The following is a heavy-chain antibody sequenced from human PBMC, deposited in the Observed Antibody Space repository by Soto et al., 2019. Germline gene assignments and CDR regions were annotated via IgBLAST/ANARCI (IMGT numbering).Heavy chain of an antibody. CDR2: ISGGGGSTI. Sequence: GGSLRLSCAASGFTFSDYYMTWVRQAPGKGLEWVSYISGGGGSTIYYADSMEGRFTISRDNARNSVFPQMNRLRVDDTAVYYCGRMRGDYDMSGYDYWGHGTLVTVSS. V-gene: IGHV3-11*01. D-gene: IGHD3-22*01. CDR1: GFTFSDYY. J-gene: IGHJ4*01. CDR3: GRMRGDYDMSGYDY.